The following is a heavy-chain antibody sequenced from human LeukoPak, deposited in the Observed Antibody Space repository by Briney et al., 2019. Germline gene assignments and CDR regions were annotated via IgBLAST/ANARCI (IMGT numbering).Heavy chain of an antibody. V-gene: IGHV4-39*01. D-gene: IGHD5-18*01. Sequence: SETLSLTCTVSGGSISSSSYYWGWIRQPPGKGLEWIGSIYYSGSTYYNPSLKSRVTISVDTSKNQFSLKLSSVTAADTAVYYCAMRGYSYGYWSDAFDIWGQGTMVTVSS. J-gene: IGHJ3*02. CDR2: IYYSGST. CDR3: AMRGYSYGYWSDAFDI. CDR1: GGSISSSSYY.